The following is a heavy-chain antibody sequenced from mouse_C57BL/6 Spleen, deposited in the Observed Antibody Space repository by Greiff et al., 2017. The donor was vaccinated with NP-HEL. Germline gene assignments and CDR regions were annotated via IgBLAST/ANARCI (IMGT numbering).Heavy chain of an antibody. CDR2: IDPSDSYT. CDR1: GYTFTSYW. V-gene: IGHV1-50*01. D-gene: IGHD1-1*01. Sequence: VQLQQPGAELVKPGASVKLSCKASGYTFTSYWMQWVKQRPGQGLEWIGEIDPSDSYTNYNQKFKGKATLTVDTSSSTAYMQLSSLTSEDSAVDYCAAITTVVATVDYWGQGTTLTVSS. CDR3: AAITTVVATVDY. J-gene: IGHJ2*01.